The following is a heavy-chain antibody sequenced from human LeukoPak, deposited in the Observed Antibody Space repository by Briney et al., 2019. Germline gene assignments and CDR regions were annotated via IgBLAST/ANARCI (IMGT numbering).Heavy chain of an antibody. D-gene: IGHD6-13*01. J-gene: IGHJ4*02. CDR2: ISGGDGIT. V-gene: IGHV3-23*01. Sequence: GGSLRLSCAASGFTFSTYAMNWVRQAPGKGLEWVSAISGGDGITYYADSVKGRFTISRDNSKNTLYLQMNSLRAEDTAVYYCAKVYSSSWYGDYWGQGTLVTVSS. CDR3: AKVYSSSWYGDY. CDR1: GFTFSTYA.